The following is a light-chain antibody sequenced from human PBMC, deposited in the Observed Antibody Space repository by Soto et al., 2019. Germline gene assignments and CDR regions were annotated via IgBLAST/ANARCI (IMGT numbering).Light chain of an antibody. Sequence: DIQMTQSPSTLSASVGDRVTITCRASQSISNWLAWYQQKPGKAPNLLIYKASSLESGVPSRFSGSGSGTEFTLTIASLQPDDFATYYCQHYNSSWTFGQGTKVDIK. CDR1: QSISNW. V-gene: IGKV1-5*03. CDR3: QHYNSSWT. CDR2: KAS. J-gene: IGKJ1*01.